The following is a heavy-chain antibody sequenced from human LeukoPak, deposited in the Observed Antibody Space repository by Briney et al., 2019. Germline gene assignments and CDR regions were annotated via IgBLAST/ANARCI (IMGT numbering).Heavy chain of an antibody. V-gene: IGHV4-59*01. CDR1: GGAISSYY. J-gene: IGHJ4*02. CDR3: ARGGTTPFDY. CDR2: IDYSGTT. D-gene: IGHD3-16*01. Sequence: SETLSLTCTVSGGAISSYYWSWIRQPPGKGREWIGFIDYSGTTNYNPSLKSRVTISVDTSKSQFSLKLSSVTAAAAAVYYCARGGTTPFDYWGQGTLVTVSS.